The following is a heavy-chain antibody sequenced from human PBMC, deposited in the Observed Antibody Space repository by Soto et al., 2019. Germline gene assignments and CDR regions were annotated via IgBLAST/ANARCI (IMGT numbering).Heavy chain of an antibody. CDR2: ISSSSSTI. J-gene: IGHJ4*02. CDR3: ARVSDFWSGYSNS. V-gene: IGHV3-48*01. Sequence: GGSLRLSCAASGFTFSSYSMNWVRQAPGKGLEWVSYISSSSSTIYYADSVKGRFTISRDNAKNSLYLQMNSLRAEDTAVYYCARVSDFWSGYSNSWGQGTLVTVSS. D-gene: IGHD3-3*01. CDR1: GFTFSSYS.